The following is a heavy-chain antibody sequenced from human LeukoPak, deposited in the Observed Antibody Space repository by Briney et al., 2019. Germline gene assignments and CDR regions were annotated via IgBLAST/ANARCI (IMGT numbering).Heavy chain of an antibody. CDR1: GGSISGDY. V-gene: IGHV4-59*08. CDR2: IYYTGGSS. Sequence: PSETLSLTCTVSGGSISGDYWSWIRQPPGKGLEWIGYIYYTGGSSKYSPSLRSRVTMSVDTSKSQVSLKLSSVTAADTAVYYCARTENYIPEDWFDPWGQGTLVTVSS. J-gene: IGHJ5*02. D-gene: IGHD5-24*01. CDR3: ARTENYIPEDWFDP.